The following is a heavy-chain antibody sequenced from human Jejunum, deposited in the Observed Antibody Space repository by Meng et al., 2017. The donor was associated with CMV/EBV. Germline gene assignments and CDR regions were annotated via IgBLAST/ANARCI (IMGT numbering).Heavy chain of an antibody. J-gene: IGHJ5*02. V-gene: IGHV3-66*01. Sequence: EAQVVESGGDLVQPVGSLRLSCAVSGFSVSSNYMSWVRQAPGKGLECVSISDPTGYTYYADSVKGRFSISSDSSRNTLYIEMNSLRVEDTAVYYCARGMYFSPWGQGTLVTVSS. CDR1: GFSVSSNY. D-gene: IGHD2-8*01. CDR2: SDPTGYT. CDR3: ARGMYFSP.